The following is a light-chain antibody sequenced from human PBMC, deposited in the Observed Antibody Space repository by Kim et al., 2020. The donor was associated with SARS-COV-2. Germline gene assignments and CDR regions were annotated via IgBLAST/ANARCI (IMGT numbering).Light chain of an antibody. CDR3: QQSHGFPYT. J-gene: IGKJ2*01. V-gene: IGKV1-39*01. CDR2: AVS. Sequence: DIQMTQSPSSLSASLGERVSITCRASEPISTSLNWYHQKPGTAPNLLIYAVSSLHGGVPSRFSGSRSGTDFTLTITSLQPEDSATYFCQQSHGFPYTFGQGTKLEI. CDR1: EPISTS.